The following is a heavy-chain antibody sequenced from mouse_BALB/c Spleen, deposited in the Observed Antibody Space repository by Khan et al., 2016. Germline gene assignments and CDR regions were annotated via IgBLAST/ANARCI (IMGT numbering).Heavy chain of an antibody. Sequence: EVQLQESGPSLVKPSQTLSLTCSVTGVSITSGYWNWIRKFPGNKLEYMGYISYSGSTYYNPSLKSRISITRDTSKNQYYLQLNSVTTEDTATYYCASYDSSGSFFDYWGQGTTLTVSS. D-gene: IGHD3-2*01. J-gene: IGHJ2*01. CDR2: ISYSGST. CDR3: ASYDSSGSFFDY. CDR1: GVSITSGY. V-gene: IGHV3-8*02.